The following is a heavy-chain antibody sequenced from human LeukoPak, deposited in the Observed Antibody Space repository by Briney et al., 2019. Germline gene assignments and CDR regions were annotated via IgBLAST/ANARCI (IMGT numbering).Heavy chain of an antibody. Sequence: GGSLRLSCAASGFTFSSYAMSWVRQAPGKGLEWVSAISGSGGSTYYADSVKGRFTISRDNAKNSFYLQMNSLTVEDTAVYYCVSRLGYWGQGTLVTVSS. CDR3: VSRLGY. CDR1: GFTFSSYA. CDR2: ISGSGGST. J-gene: IGHJ4*02. D-gene: IGHD2-21*01. V-gene: IGHV3-23*01.